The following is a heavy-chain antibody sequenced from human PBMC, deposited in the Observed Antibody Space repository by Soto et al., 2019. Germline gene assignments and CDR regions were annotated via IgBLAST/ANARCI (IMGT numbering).Heavy chain of an antibody. J-gene: IGHJ6*02. D-gene: IGHD6-19*01. V-gene: IGHV1-69*13. CDR3: ARGQQWLVPGAYYYYYGMDV. CDR2: IIPIFGTA. CDR1: GGTFSSYA. Sequence: SVEVSCKXSGGTFSSYAISWVRQAPGQGLEWMGGIIPIFGTANYAQKFQGRVTITADESTSTAYMELSSLRSEDTAVYYCARGQQWLVPGAYYYYYGMDVWGQGTTVTVSS.